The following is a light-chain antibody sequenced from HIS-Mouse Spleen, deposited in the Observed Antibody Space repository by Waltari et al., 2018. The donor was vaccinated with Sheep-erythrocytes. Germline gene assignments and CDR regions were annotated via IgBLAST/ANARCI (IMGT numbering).Light chain of an antibody. J-gene: IGLJ1*01. V-gene: IGLV2-11*01. Sequence: QSALTQPRSVSGSPGQSVTLPCTGPSSDVGGYNYVPWYQQHPGKAPKLMIYDVSKRPSGVPDRFSGSKSGNTASLTISGLQAEDEADYYCCSYAGSYNHVFATGTKVTVL. CDR3: CSYAGSYNHV. CDR1: SSDVGGYNY. CDR2: DVS.